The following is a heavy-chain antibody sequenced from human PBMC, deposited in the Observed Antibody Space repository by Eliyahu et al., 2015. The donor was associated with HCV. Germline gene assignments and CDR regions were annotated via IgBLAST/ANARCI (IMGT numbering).Heavy chain of an antibody. J-gene: IGHJ4*02. CDR2: IKQDGSKI. V-gene: IGHV3-7*01. CDR3: VRDRGYYSFTE. D-gene: IGHD3-3*01. CDR1: GLTYW. Sequence: EVQLVESGGGLVQPGGSLRLSCAASGLTYWMSWVRQAPGKGLQWVANIKQDGSKIDYVDSVKGRFTISRDNAKNSLYLQMNSLRAEDTAVYYCVRDRGYYSFTEWGQGTLVTVSS.